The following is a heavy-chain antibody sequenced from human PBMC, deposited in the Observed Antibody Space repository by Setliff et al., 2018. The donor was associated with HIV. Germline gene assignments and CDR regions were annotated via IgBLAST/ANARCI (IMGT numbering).Heavy chain of an antibody. Sequence: PSETLSLTCAVFGGSFSDFYWSWIRQPPGKGLEWIGFVSYTGTTRYSPSLKSRITISIDTSKNQFSLQLSSVTAADTAVYYCARLSTTSRDFDSWGQGTLVTVSS. J-gene: IGHJ4*02. CDR2: VSYTGTT. V-gene: IGHV4-30-4*01. D-gene: IGHD3-10*01. CDR3: ARLSTTSRDFDS. CDR1: GGSFSDFY.